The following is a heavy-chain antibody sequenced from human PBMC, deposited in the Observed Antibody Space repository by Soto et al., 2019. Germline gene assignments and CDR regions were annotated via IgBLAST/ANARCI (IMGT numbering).Heavy chain of an antibody. D-gene: IGHD2-15*01. J-gene: IGHJ5*01. CDR3: ARDRCYDGTCYSASDS. V-gene: IGHV3-48*02. CDR1: GFSFSTYN. Sequence: PGGSLRPSCAASGFSFSTYNMDWVRQAPGKGPEWIAYISTTSFTIYYAYSVKGRFTISRDNDRNSLYLEMNSLRDEDTAVYYCARDRCYDGTCYSASDSWGQGTLVTVSS. CDR2: ISTTSFTI.